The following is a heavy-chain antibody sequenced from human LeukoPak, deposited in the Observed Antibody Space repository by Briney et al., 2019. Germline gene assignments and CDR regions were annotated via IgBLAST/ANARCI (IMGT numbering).Heavy chain of an antibody. CDR1: GFTFSSYA. CDR2: IGTTGDT. Sequence: GGSLRLSCAASGFTFSSYAMSWVRQAPGKGLEWVSAIGTTGDTYYPGSVKGRFTISRENAKNSLYLQMNSLRAGDTAVYYCARVCGYSDYWGQGTLVTVSS. V-gene: IGHV3-13*01. D-gene: IGHD5-12*01. J-gene: IGHJ4*02. CDR3: ARVCGYSDY.